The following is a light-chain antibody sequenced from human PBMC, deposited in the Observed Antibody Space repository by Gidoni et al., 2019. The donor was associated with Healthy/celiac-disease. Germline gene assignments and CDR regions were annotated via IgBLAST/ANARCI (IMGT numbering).Light chain of an antibody. CDR1: SSDVGGYNY. J-gene: IGLJ3*02. V-gene: IGLV2-8*01. Sequence: QSALTKPPSAPVSPGQSVTISCTGTSSDVGGYNYVAWYQQHPGKAPKLMIYEVSKRPSGVPDRFSGSKSGNTASLTVSGLQAEDEADYYCSTYAGSNNRVFGGGTKLTV. CDR2: EVS. CDR3: STYAGSNNRV.